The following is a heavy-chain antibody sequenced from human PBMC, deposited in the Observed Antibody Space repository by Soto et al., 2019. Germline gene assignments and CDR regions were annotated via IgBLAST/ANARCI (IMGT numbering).Heavy chain of an antibody. V-gene: IGHV4-59*12. CDR1: GGSISSYY. J-gene: IGHJ4*02. CDR2: IYYSGST. CDR3: ARGMTTVTTDDY. D-gene: IGHD4-4*01. Sequence: SETLSLTCTVSGGSISSYYWSWLRQPPGKGLEWIGYIYYSGSTNYNPSLKSRVTISVDTSKNQFSLNLSSVTAADTAVYYCARGMTTVTTDDYWGQGTLVTVSS.